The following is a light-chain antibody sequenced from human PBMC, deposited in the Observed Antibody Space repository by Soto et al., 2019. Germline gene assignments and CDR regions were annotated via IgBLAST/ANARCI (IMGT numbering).Light chain of an antibody. V-gene: IGKV3-20*01. J-gene: IGKJ2*01. CDR3: RQYGSSPYT. CDR2: GAS. Sequence: EIVLTQSPGTLSLSPGERVTLSCRASQSVSSSYLAWYQQKPGQAPRLLIYGASSRATGIPDRFSGSGSGTDFTLNISRLEPEDFAVYYCRQYGSSPYTFGQGTKLEIK. CDR1: QSVSSSY.